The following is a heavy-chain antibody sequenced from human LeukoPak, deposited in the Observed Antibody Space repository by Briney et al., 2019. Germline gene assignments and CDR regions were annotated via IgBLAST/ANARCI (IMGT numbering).Heavy chain of an antibody. V-gene: IGHV3-9*01. CDR3: ANHAISFVAGYFDY. CDR1: GFTFDDYA. J-gene: IGHJ4*02. CDR2: ISWNSGSI. D-gene: IGHD6-19*01. Sequence: GGSLRLSCAASGFTFDDYAMHWVRQAPGKGLEWVSGISWNSGSIGYADSVKGRFTISRDNAKNSLYLQMNSLRAEDTAVYYCANHAISFVAGYFDYWGQGTLVTVSS.